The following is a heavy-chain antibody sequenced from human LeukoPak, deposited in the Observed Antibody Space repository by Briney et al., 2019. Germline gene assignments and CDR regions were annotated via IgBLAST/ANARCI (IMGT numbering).Heavy chain of an antibody. CDR1: GFTFSGYA. J-gene: IGHJ4*02. D-gene: IGHD6-19*01. CDR2: ISGSGGST. Sequence: PGGSLRLSCAASGFTFSGYAMSWVRQAPGKGLEWVSAISGSGGSTYYADSVKGRFTISRDNSKNTLYLQMNSLRAEDTAVYYCAKVVYSSGWYGGALYDYWGQGTLVTVSS. CDR3: AKVVYSSGWYGGALYDY. V-gene: IGHV3-23*01.